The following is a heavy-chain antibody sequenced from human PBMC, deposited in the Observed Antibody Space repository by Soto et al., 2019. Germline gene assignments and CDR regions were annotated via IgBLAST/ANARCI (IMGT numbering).Heavy chain of an antibody. J-gene: IGHJ5*02. Sequence: QVQLQQWGAGLLKPSETLSLTCAVSGGSFTSYYWSWIRQSPGKGLEWIGEINHSGSTNYNPSLKSRVTISVDTSKNQFSLELSSVTAADTAVYYCVREVVAGTNWFDPWGQGTLVTVSS. CDR3: VREVVAGTNWFDP. CDR2: INHSGST. D-gene: IGHD2-15*01. CDR1: GGSFTSYY. V-gene: IGHV4-34*01.